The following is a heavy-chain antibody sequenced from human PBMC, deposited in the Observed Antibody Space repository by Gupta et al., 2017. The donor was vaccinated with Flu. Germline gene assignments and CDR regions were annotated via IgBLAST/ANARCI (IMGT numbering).Heavy chain of an antibody. Sequence: QVQLQESGPGLVKPSQTLSLTCTVSGGAISGSNYYWSWIRQHPGRGLEWIGYIYYSGSSYYNPSLKSRVTISVDTSKNQFSLKVNSVTAAYTAVYYCARDIDAIDYWGQGTLVIVSS. V-gene: IGHV4-31*03. CDR1: GGAISGSNYY. J-gene: IGHJ4*02. CDR3: ARDIDAIDY. D-gene: IGHD2-15*01. CDR2: IYYSGSS.